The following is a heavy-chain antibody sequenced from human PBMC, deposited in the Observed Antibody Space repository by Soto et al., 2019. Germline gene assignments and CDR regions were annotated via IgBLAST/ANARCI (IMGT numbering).Heavy chain of an antibody. CDR2: ISGSGGST. J-gene: IGHJ4*02. V-gene: IGHV3-23*01. Sequence: GGSLRLSCAASGCTFSSYAMSWVRQAPGKGLEWVSGISGSGGSTYYADSVKGRFTISRDNSKNTLYLQMNSLRGEDTAVYYCAKEGYSGYDSVYWGQGTLVTVSS. CDR3: AKEGYSGYDSVY. D-gene: IGHD5-12*01. CDR1: GCTFSSYA.